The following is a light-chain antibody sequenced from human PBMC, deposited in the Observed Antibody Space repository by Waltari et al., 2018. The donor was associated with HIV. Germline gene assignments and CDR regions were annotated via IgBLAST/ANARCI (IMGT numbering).Light chain of an antibody. J-gene: IGKJ3*01. CDR2: DAS. V-gene: IGKV3-11*01. CDR1: QSVGSY. Sequence: EVVLTQSPATLSLSPGERATLSCRASQSVGSYLAWYQQKPGQAPRLLIYDASNRATGIPARFSGSGSRTDFTLTISSLEPEDFAVYYCQQRNNWPFFGPGAKVDIK. CDR3: QQRNNWPF.